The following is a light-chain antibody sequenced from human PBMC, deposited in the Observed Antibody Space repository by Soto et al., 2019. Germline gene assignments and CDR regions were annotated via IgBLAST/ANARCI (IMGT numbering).Light chain of an antibody. J-gene: IGLJ2*01. V-gene: IGLV2-14*01. CDR3: AAWDDSLSGLV. CDR1: NRDVGSYNL. CDR2: EVR. Sequence: QSALTQPASVSGSPGQSITIACTGTNRDVGSYNLVSWYQQRPGEAPKLIISEVRNRPSGISYRFTGSKSGNTASLTISGLRPEDEADYYCAAWDDSLSGLVFGRGTKLTVL.